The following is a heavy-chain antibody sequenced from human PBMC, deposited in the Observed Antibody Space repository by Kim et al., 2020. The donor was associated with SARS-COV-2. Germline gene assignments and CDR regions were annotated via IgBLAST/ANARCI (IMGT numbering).Heavy chain of an antibody. Sequence: SETLSLTCTVSGGSISSSSYYWGWIRQPPGKGLEWIGSIYYSGSTYYNPSLKSRVTISVDTSKNQFSLKLSSVTAADTAVYYCASRGGSCYSYWGQGTLVTVSS. CDR3: ASRGGSCYSY. D-gene: IGHD2-15*01. CDR1: GGSISSSSYY. CDR2: IYYSGST. V-gene: IGHV4-39*01. J-gene: IGHJ4*02.